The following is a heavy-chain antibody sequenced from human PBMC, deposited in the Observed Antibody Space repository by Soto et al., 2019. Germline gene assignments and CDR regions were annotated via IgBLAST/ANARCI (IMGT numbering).Heavy chain of an antibody. CDR2: IIPIFGTA. CDR1: GGTFSSYA. Sequence: ASVKVSCKASGGTFSSYAISWVRQAPGQGLEWMGGIIPIFGTANYAQKFQGRVTITADKSTSTAYMELSSLRSEDTAVYYCAGLWVNYYDSSGLRGDYFDYWGQGNLVTVSS. D-gene: IGHD3-22*01. J-gene: IGHJ4*02. CDR3: AGLWVNYYDSSGLRGDYFDY. V-gene: IGHV1-69*06.